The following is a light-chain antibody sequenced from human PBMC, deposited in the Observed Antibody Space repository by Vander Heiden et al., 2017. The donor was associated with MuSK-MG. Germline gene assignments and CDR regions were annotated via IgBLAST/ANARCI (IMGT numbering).Light chain of an antibody. Sequence: EIVLTQSPSTLSWSPGERATLSLRASQGVGSSYLALYQQKPGQAPRLLIYGASSRATGIPDRFSGSGSGTDFTLTINSLEPEDFAVYYCQHYGYSPPYTFGQGTKLEFK. CDR2: GAS. J-gene: IGKJ2*01. V-gene: IGKV3-20*01. CDR1: QGVGSSY. CDR3: QHYGYSPPYT.